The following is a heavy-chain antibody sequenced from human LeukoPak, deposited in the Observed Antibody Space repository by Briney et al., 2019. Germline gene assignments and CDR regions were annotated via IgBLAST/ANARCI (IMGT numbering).Heavy chain of an antibody. Sequence: PSETLSLTCTVSGGSISSSSYYWGWIRQPPGKGLEWIGSIYYSGSTYYNPSLKSRVTISVDTSKNQFSLKLSSVTAADTAVYYCARDLDYYGSGFAVLPTLTPNNWFDPWGQGTLVTVSS. CDR2: IYYSGST. D-gene: IGHD3-10*01. CDR3: ARDLDYYGSGFAVLPTLTPNNWFDP. CDR1: GGSISSSSYY. V-gene: IGHV4-39*07. J-gene: IGHJ5*02.